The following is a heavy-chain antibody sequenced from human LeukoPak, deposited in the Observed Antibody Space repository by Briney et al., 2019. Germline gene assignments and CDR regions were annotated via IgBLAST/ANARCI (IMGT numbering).Heavy chain of an antibody. CDR2: ISYDGSSK. Sequence: GGSLRLSCAASGFTFSYYTMHWVRQAPGKGQEWVAVISYDGSSKYYADSVKGRFTISRDNSKNTLYLQMNSLRAEDTAVYYCARVLNYYDSSDYYFSYWGQGTLVTVSS. CDR3: ARVLNYYDSSDYYFSY. CDR1: GFTFSYYT. D-gene: IGHD3-22*01. J-gene: IGHJ4*02. V-gene: IGHV3-30-3*01.